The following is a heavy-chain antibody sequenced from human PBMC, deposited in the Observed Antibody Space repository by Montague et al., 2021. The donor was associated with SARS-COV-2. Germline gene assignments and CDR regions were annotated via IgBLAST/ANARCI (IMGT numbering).Heavy chain of an antibody. CDR2: ISGSGGTT. D-gene: IGHD3-22*01. J-gene: IGHJ4*02. Sequence: SLRLSCAASGFTFSYYAMSWVRQAPGKGLEWVSTISGSGGTTYYADSVKGRFTISRDNSKNTLYLRMISLRAEDTAVYYCAKAHYYGSSGYYFWGQGTLVTVSS. CDR1: GFTFSYYA. CDR3: AKAHYYGSSGYYF. V-gene: IGHV3-23*01.